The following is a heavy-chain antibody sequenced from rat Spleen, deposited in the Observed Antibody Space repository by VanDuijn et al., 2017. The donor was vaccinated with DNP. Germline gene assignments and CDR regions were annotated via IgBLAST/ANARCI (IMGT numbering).Heavy chain of an antibody. CDR2: ISYDGSST. V-gene: IGHV5-7*01. Sequence: EVQLVESGGDLVQPGRSLKLSCTASGFTFSDYNMAWVRQAPQKGLEWVATISYDGSSTSYRDSVKGRFTMSRDNAKGTLYLQMDSLRSEDTATYYCARPDHWGQGVMVTVSS. CDR3: ARPDH. J-gene: IGHJ2*01. CDR1: GFTFSDYN.